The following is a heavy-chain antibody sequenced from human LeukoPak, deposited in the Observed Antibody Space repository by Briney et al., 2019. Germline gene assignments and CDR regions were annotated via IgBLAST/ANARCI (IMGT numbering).Heavy chain of an antibody. J-gene: IGHJ4*02. CDR1: GFTFSSYE. V-gene: IGHV3-48*03. CDR2: ISSSGSTI. Sequence: GGSLRLSCAASGFTFSSYEMNWVRQAPGKGLEWVSYISSSGSTIYYADSVKGRFTISRDNAKNSLYLQMNSLRAEDTAVYYCARDLNYYDSSGYCYFDYWGQGTLVTVSS. D-gene: IGHD3-22*01. CDR3: ARDLNYYDSSGYCYFDY.